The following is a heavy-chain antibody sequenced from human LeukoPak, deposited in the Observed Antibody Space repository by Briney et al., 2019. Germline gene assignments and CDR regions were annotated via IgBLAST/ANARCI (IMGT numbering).Heavy chain of an antibody. V-gene: IGHV3-30-3*02. Sequence: GGSLRLSCAASGFTFSSYAMHWVRQAPGKGLEWVAVISYDGSNKYYADSVKGRFTISRDNSKNTLYLQMNSLRAEDTAVYYCAKRCSSTSCYIYYYYYGMDVWGQGTTVTVSS. J-gene: IGHJ6*02. CDR2: ISYDGSNK. CDR1: GFTFSSYA. CDR3: AKRCSSTSCYIYYYYYGMDV. D-gene: IGHD2-2*02.